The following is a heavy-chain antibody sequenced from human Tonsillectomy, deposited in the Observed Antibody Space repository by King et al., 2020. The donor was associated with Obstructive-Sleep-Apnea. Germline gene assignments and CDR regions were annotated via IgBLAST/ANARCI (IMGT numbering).Heavy chain of an antibody. Sequence: VQLVESGGGLVQPGGSLRLSCAASGFSFSGYSMTWVRQAPGKGLEWVSYISRSSSPIYYADSVKGRFTISRDNAKNSLYLQMNSLRAEDTAVYYCARSSYGDYLFFYWGQGTLVTVSS. J-gene: IGHJ4*02. V-gene: IGHV3-48*04. CDR2: ISRSSSPI. CDR1: GFSFSGYS. CDR3: ARSSYGDYLFFY. D-gene: IGHD4-17*01.